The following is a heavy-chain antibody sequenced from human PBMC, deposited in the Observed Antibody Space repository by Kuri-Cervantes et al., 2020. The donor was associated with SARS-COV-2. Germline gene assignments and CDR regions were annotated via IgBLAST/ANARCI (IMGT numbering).Heavy chain of an antibody. CDR1: GFTFSSYG. V-gene: IGHV3-30*18. CDR2: ISYDGSNK. Sequence: GESLKISCAASGFTFSSYGMHWVRQAPGKGLEWVAVISYDGSNKYYADSVKGRFTISRDNSKNTLYLQMNSLRAEDTAVYYCAKSSGIFMIYATRAAFDHWGQGTLVTVSS. J-gene: IGHJ4*02. CDR3: AKSSGIFMIYATRAAFDH. D-gene: IGHD2-8*01.